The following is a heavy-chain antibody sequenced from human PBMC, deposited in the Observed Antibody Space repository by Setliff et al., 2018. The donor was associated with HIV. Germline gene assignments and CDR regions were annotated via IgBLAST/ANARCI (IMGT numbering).Heavy chain of an antibody. CDR2: ISSDGSTI. Sequence: PGGSLRLSCAASGFTFSSYSMNWVRQAPGKGLEWVSYISSDGSTIYYADSVKGRFTISRDNAKNALYLQMNSLRAEDTAVYYCATHRVGQRPWLSDFWGQGTLVTVSS. D-gene: IGHD5-12*01. CDR3: ATHRVGQRPWLSDF. J-gene: IGHJ4*02. V-gene: IGHV3-48*04. CDR1: GFTFSSYS.